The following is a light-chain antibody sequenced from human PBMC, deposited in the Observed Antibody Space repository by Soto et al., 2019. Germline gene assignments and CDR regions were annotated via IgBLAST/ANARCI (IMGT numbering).Light chain of an antibody. Sequence: TLSGSVGDRVTITCRASQTISSWLAWYQQKPGKAPKLLIYKASTLKSGVPSRFSGSGSGTEFTLTISSLQPDDFATYYCQHYNSYSEAFGQGTK. V-gene: IGKV1-5*03. CDR3: QHYNSYSEA. CDR2: KAS. J-gene: IGKJ1*01. CDR1: QTISSW.